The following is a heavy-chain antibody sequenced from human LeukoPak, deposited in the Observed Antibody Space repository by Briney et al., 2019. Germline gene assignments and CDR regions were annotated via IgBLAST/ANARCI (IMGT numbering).Heavy chain of an antibody. CDR1: GFTFSSYS. CDR3: ARSFMVRGVYYYYGMDV. D-gene: IGHD3-10*01. CDR2: ISSSSSTI. J-gene: IGHJ6*02. V-gene: IGHV3-48*04. Sequence: PGGSLRLSCAASGFTFSSYSMNWVRQAPGKGLEWVSYISSSSSTIYYADSVKGRFTISRDNAKNSLYLQMNSLRAEDTAVYYCARSFMVRGVYYYYGMDVWGQGTTVTVSS.